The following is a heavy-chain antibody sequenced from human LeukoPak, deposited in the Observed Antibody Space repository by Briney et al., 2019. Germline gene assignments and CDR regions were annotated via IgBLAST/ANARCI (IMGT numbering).Heavy chain of an antibody. J-gene: IGHJ5*02. D-gene: IGHD6-6*01. Sequence: SETLSLTCTVSGGSISSYYWSWIRQPPGKGLEWIGYIYYSGSTNYNPSLKSRVTISVDTSKNQFSLKLSSVTAADTAVYYCARERIAARRNWFDPWGQGTLVIVSS. CDR3: ARERIAARRNWFDP. CDR1: GGSISSYY. V-gene: IGHV4-59*01. CDR2: IYYSGST.